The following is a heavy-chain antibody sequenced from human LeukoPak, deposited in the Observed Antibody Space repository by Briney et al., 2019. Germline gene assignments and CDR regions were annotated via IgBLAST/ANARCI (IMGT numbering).Heavy chain of an antibody. V-gene: IGHV1-8*01. CDR2: MNPNSGNT. CDR3: ARVRRGYT. J-gene: IGHJ4*02. D-gene: IGHD3-22*01. CDR1: GYTFTSYD. Sequence: ASVNVSCKASGYTFTSYDINWVRQAAGQGVEWMGWMNPNSGNTDYAQKFQGTLTMTTTTSISTAYMELSSLRSEDTAVYYCARVRRGYTWGQGTLVTVSS.